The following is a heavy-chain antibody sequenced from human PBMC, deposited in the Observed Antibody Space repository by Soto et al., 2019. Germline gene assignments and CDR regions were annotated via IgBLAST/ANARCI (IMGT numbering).Heavy chain of an antibody. J-gene: IGHJ4*02. V-gene: IGHV3-23*01. CDR3: AKGGSASCYANVDY. D-gene: IGHD2-2*01. Sequence: EVQLLESGGGLVQPGGSLRLSCAASGFTFSTYAMSWVRQAPGKGLEWISVISGSDDSTYYADSVKGRYTISRDNYKNTLHLEMNSMRAEDTAVYYCAKGGSASCYANVDYWGQGTPVTVSS. CDR2: ISGSDDST. CDR1: GFTFSTYA.